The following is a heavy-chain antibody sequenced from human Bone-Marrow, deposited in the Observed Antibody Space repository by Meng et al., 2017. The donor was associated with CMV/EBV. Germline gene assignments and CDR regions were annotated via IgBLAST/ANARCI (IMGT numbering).Heavy chain of an antibody. Sequence: SVKVSCKASGGTFSSYTISWVRQAPGQGLEWMGRIIPILGIANYAQKFQGRVTITADKSTSTAYMELSSLRSEDTAVYYCARDGPGAATHLDYWGQGTLVTASS. J-gene: IGHJ4*02. D-gene: IGHD2-15*01. CDR2: IIPILGIA. CDR3: ARDGPGAATHLDY. CDR1: GGTFSSYT. V-gene: IGHV1-69*04.